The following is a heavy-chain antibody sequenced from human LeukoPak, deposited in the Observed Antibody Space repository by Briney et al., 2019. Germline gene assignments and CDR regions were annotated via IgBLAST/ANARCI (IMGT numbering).Heavy chain of an antibody. Sequence: SETLSLTCTVSGYSISSGYYWGWIRQPPGKGLEWIGSIYHSGSTYYNPSLKSRVTISVDTSKNQFSLKLSSVTAADTAVYYCATPQELLSNDAFDIWGQGTMVTVSS. D-gene: IGHD1-26*01. CDR2: IYHSGST. CDR1: GYSISSGYY. CDR3: ATPQELLSNDAFDI. V-gene: IGHV4-38-2*02. J-gene: IGHJ3*02.